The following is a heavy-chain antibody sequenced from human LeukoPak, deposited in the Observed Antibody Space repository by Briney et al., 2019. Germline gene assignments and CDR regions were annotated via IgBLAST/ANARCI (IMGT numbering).Heavy chain of an antibody. CDR1: GGSISSYY. J-gene: IGHJ6*02. V-gene: IGHV4-59*01. CDR3: AREVYYYGSGSQVETWFMDV. CDR2: IYYSGST. Sequence: SETLSLTCTVSGGSISSYYWSWIRQPPGKGLEWIGYIYYSGSTNYNPSLKSRVTISVDTSKNQFSLKLSSVTAADTAVYYCAREVYYYGSGSQVETWFMDVWGQGTTVTVSS. D-gene: IGHD3-10*01.